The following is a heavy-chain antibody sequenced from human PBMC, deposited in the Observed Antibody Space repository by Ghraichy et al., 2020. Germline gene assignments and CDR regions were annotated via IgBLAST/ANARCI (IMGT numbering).Heavy chain of an antibody. D-gene: IGHD5-24*01. Sequence: SVKVSCKSSGFTLTSSAVQWVRQARGQRLEWIGWIVVGSGDTKYAQKFQERVTMTRDMSSNTAYMELSSLTSEDTAVYFCAIELNLEYWGQGTLVTVSS. CDR1: GFTLTSSA. J-gene: IGHJ4*02. CDR2: IVVGSGDT. CDR3: AIELNLEY. V-gene: IGHV1-58*01.